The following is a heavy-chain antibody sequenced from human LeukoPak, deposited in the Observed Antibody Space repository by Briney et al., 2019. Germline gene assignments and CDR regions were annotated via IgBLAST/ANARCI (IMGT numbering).Heavy chain of an antibody. CDR2: IYYSAST. D-gene: IGHD6-13*01. CDR3: ARGLGMKFDL. J-gene: IGHJ4*02. V-gene: IGHV4-59*12. CDR1: GGSISSYY. Sequence: SETLSLTCTVSGGSISSYYWSWIRQPPGKGLEWVGSIYYSASTYYNPSLKSRVTISIDRSNNQLSLNLSSVTAADTALYYCARGLGMKFDLWGQGTLVTVSS.